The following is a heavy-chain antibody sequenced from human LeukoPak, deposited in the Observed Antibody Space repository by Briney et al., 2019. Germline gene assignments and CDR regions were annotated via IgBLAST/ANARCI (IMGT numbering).Heavy chain of an antibody. V-gene: IGHV3-21*01. CDR1: GFTLSSHS. D-gene: IGHD3-22*01. CDR2: ISSSSSYI. CDR3: ARDLYDSGAYSSPIDY. Sequence: GSLRLSCAAYGFTLSSHSMNWVRQAPGKGLEWVSSISSSSSYIHSADSVKGRFTISRDNAKNSLYLQMNSLRAEDTAVYYCARDLYDSGAYSSPIDYWGQGTLVTVSS. J-gene: IGHJ4*02.